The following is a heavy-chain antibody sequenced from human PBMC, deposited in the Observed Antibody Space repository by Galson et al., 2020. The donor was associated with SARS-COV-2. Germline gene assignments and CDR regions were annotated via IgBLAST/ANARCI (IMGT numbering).Heavy chain of an antibody. D-gene: IGHD3-16*01. Sequence: GESLKISCAASGFTFSDHYMDWVRQAPGRGLEWVGRIKNKANSYITEYAASMKGRFTISGDDSKSSLYLQMNSLKTDDTAVYYCTRVRLGAPTRVFDYWGQGALVTVSS. V-gene: IGHV3-72*01. CDR3: TRVRLGAPTRVFDY. J-gene: IGHJ4*02. CDR1: GFTFSDHY. CDR2: IKNKANSYIT.